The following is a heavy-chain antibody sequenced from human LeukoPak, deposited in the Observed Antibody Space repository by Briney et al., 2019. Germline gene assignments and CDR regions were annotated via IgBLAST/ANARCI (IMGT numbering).Heavy chain of an antibody. V-gene: IGHV4-59*01. CDR3: ARGYCGGDCYSTDYYYYGMDV. CDR1: GGSISSYY. Sequence: SETLSLTCTVSGGSISSYYWSWIRQPPGKGLEWIGYIYYSGSTNYNPSLKSRVTISVDTFKNQFSLKLSSVTAADTAVYYCARGYCGGDCYSTDYYYYGMDVWGQGTTVTVSS. CDR2: IYYSGST. D-gene: IGHD2-21*02. J-gene: IGHJ6*02.